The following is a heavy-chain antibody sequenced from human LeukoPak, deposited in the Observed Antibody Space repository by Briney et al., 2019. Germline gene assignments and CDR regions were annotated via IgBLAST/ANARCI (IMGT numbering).Heavy chain of an antibody. V-gene: IGHV5-51*01. D-gene: IGHD3-10*01. Sequence: GESLKISCKGSGYSFTSYWIGWVRQMPGKGLEWMGIIYPGDSDTRYSPSFQGQVTISADKSISTAYLQWSSLKASDTAMYYCARLLYYYGSGSYYTPPMDVWGKGTTVTVSS. J-gene: IGHJ6*04. CDR3: ARLLYYYGSGSYYTPPMDV. CDR1: GYSFTSYW. CDR2: IYPGDSDT.